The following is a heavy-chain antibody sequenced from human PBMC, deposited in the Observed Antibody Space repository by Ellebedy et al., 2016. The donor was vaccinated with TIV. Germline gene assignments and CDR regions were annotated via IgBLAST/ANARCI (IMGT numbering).Heavy chain of an antibody. CDR3: AKGLGVATIRAGMDV. D-gene: IGHD5-12*01. CDR1: GYTFTSYD. V-gene: IGHV1-8*01. CDR2: MNPNSGNT. Sequence: AASVKVSCKASGYTFTSYDINWVRQATGQGLEWMGWMNPNSGNTGCAQKFLGRVTMTRNTSISTAYMELSSLRSEDTAVYYCAKGLGVATIRAGMDVWGQGTTVTVSS. J-gene: IGHJ6*02.